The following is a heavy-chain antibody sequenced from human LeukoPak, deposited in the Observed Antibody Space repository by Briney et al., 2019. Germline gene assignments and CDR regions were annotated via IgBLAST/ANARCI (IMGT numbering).Heavy chain of an antibody. CDR1: GGSFSGYY. CDR2: INHSGST. J-gene: IGHJ4*02. D-gene: IGHD3-10*01. V-gene: IGHV4-34*01. CDR3: ARMWSGGVPFDY. Sequence: SETLSLTCAVYGGSFSGYYWSWIRQPPGKGLEWIGEINHSGSTNYNPSLKSRVTISVDTSKNQFSLKLSSVTAADTAVYYCARMWSGGVPFDYWGQGTLVTVSS.